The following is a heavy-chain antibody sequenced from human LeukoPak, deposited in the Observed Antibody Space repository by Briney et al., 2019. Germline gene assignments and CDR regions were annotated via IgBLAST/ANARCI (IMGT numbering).Heavy chain of an antibody. D-gene: IGHD3-10*01. J-gene: IGHJ6*03. CDR2: IYTSGST. CDR1: GGSISSYY. Sequence: SETLSLTCTVSGGSISSYYWSWIRQPAGKGLEWIGRIYTSGSTNYNPSLKSRVTMSVDTSKNQFSLKLSSVTAADTAVYYCAREVVWFGGGYYYYMDVWGKGTTVTISS. CDR3: AREVVWFGGGYYYYMDV. V-gene: IGHV4-4*07.